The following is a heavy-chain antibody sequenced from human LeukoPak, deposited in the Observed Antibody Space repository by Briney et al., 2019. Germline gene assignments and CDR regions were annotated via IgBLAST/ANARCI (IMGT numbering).Heavy chain of an antibody. J-gene: IGHJ4*02. Sequence: GGSLRLSCAASGFTFTNYEMNWVRQAPGKGLEWVSYISSSGSTVYYADSVKGRFTISRDNAQKSVYLQMNSLRVEDTAVYYCASSDRGFDYWGQGTLVTVSS. CDR1: GFTFTNYE. CDR3: ASSDRGFDY. V-gene: IGHV3-48*03. CDR2: ISSSGSTV. D-gene: IGHD1-14*01.